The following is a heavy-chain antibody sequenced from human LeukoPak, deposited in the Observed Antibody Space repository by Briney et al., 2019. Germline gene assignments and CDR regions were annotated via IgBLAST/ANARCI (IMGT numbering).Heavy chain of an antibody. J-gene: IGHJ4*02. CDR1: GIAFSSYA. CDR3: ATDCSGGSCYDY. CDR2: ISGTGGST. V-gene: IGHV3-23*01. Sequence: GGSLRLSCAASGIAFSSYALTWVRQAPGKGLEWVSLISGTGGSTYYADSVRGRFTISRDNSKNTLYLQMNSLRAEDTAVYYCATDCSGGSCYDYWGQGTLVTVSS. D-gene: IGHD2-15*01.